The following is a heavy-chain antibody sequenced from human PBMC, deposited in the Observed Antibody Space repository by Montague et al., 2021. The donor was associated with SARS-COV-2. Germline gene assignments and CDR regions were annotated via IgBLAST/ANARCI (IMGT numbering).Heavy chain of an antibody. CDR3: ARHTVFCTSTSCFQEPPLYFYMDF. CDR2: IYYSGSS. V-gene: IGHV4-39*01. CDR1: GDSISHSSFY. Sequence: SETLSLTCSVSGDSISHSSFYWGWIRQPPGKGLEWIGRIYYSGSSSYNPSLKSRVTISIDTSKNQFSLELSSVTAADTAVYYCARHTVFCTSTSCFQEPPLYFYMDFWGKGTTVTVSS. D-gene: IGHD2-2*01. J-gene: IGHJ6*03.